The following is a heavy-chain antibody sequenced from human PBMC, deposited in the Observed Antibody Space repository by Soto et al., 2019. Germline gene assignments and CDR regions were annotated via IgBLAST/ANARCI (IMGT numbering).Heavy chain of an antibody. J-gene: IGHJ6*02. CDR2: IYSGGST. CDR1: GFTVSSKY. CDR3: ARDPPATRHGMDV. Sequence: EGSLRLSCAASGFTVSSKYMSWVRQAPGKGLEWVSVIYSGGSTYYADSVRGRFTISRDNSKNTLYLQMKSLRAEDTAVYYCARDPPATRHGMDVWGQGTTVTVSS. V-gene: IGHV3-53*01.